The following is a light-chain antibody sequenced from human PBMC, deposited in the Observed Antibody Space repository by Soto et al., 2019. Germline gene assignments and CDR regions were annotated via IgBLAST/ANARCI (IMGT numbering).Light chain of an antibody. J-gene: IGKJ2*01. CDR1: QTVGSN. CDR3: QQYNYWPRT. Sequence: EIVMTQSPATLSVSPGERATLSCRASQTVGSNLAWYQQKRGQAPRLLIYDPSTRATGIPARFSGSGSGTEFTLTISSLQSEDFVIYYCQQYNYWPRTFGLGTKLEIK. V-gene: IGKV3D-15*01. CDR2: DPS.